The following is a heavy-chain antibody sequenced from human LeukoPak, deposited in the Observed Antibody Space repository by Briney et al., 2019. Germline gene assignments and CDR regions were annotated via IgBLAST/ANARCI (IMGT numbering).Heavy chain of an antibody. J-gene: IGHJ4*02. V-gene: IGHV3-30*04. CDR2: ISYDGSNK. CDR3: ARASDDFWSGYLTSYFDY. D-gene: IGHD3-3*01. Sequence: GGSLRLSCAASGFTFSSYAMHWVRQAPGKGLEWVAVISYDGSNKYYADSVKGRFTISRDNSKNTLYLQMNSLRAEDTAVYYCARASDDFWSGYLTSYFDYWGQGTLVTVSS. CDR1: GFTFSSYA.